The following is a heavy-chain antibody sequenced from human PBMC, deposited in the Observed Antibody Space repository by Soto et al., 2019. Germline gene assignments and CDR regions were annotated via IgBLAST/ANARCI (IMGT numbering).Heavy chain of an antibody. V-gene: IGHV1-18*04. CDR1: GYTFTSYG. Sequence: QVQLVQSGAEVKKPGASVKVSCKASGYTFTSYGISWVRQAPGQGLEWMGWISAYNGNTNYAQKLQGRVTMTTDTSTSTAYMELRSLRSDDTAVYYCARVVEGTGYSSTWYPLNWFDPWGQGTLVTVSS. J-gene: IGHJ5*02. CDR3: ARVVEGTGYSSTWYPLNWFDP. D-gene: IGHD6-13*01. CDR2: ISAYNGNT.